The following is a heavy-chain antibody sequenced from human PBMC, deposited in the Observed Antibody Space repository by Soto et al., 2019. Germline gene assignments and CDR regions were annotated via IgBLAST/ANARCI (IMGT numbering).Heavy chain of an antibody. CDR3: AISLGYCSSTSCDYFDY. V-gene: IGHV4-34*01. CDR1: GGSFSGYY. Sequence: SETLSLTCAVYGGSFSGYYWSWIRQPPGKGLEWIGEINHSGSTNYNPSLKSRVTISVDTSKNQFSLKLSSVTAADTAVYYCAISLGYCSSTSCDYFDYWGQGTLVTVSS. CDR2: INHSGST. J-gene: IGHJ4*02. D-gene: IGHD2-2*01.